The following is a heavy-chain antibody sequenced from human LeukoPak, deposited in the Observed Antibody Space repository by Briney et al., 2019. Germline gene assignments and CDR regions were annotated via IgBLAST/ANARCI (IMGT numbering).Heavy chain of an antibody. D-gene: IGHD3-9*01. CDR2: ISSSSSYI. Sequence: GGSLRLSCAASGFTFSSYSMNWVRQAPGKGLEWVSSISSSSSYIYYADSVKGRFTISRDNAKYSLYLQMNSLRAEDTAVYYCASPVYDILTGYQNDAFDIWGQGTMVTVSS. V-gene: IGHV3-21*01. J-gene: IGHJ3*02. CDR1: GFTFSSYS. CDR3: ASPVYDILTGYQNDAFDI.